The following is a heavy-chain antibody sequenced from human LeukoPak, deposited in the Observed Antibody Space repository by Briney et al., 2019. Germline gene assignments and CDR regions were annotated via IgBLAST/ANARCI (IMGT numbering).Heavy chain of an antibody. CDR3: ARGGYHFDF. D-gene: IGHD5-18*01. CDR1: GFTFSAYR. V-gene: IGHV3-48*02. CDR2: ISSDGTMT. Sequence: SGGSLRLSCAASGFTFSAYRMNWVRQAPGKGLECISYISSDGTMTYYADSVRGRFTISRDNAMNSLYLEMNSLRDEDTAVYYCARGGYHFDFWGQGTLATVSS. J-gene: IGHJ4*02.